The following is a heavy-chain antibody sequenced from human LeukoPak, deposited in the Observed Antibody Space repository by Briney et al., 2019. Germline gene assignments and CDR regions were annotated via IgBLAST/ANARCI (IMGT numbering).Heavy chain of an antibody. V-gene: IGHV1-58*01. Sequence: SVKVSCKAFGLTFSSSAVQWVRQARGQGLEWIGWIAVGSCNTNYVQKFQERVTISRDMSTSTVYMELSSLRSDDTAVYYCAAAAPFWSGRIRWFDPWGQGTRVTVSS. CDR2: IAVGSCNT. J-gene: IGHJ5*02. D-gene: IGHD3-3*01. CDR1: GLTFSSSA. CDR3: AAAAPFWSGRIRWFDP.